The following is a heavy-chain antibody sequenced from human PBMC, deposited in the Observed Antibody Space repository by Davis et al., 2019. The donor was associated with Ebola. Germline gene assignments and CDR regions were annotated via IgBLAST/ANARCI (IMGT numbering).Heavy chain of an antibody. Sequence: PGGSLRLSCAASGFTFSSYAMSWVRQAPGKGLEWVSTLGLSADTYYADSVKGRFTISRDNSESTLYLQMNSLRAEDTAVYYCAKDLRHPRECSGGNCYSSPFDYWGQGTLVTVSS. V-gene: IGHV3-23*01. D-gene: IGHD2-15*01. CDR3: AKDLRHPRECSGGNCYSSPFDY. CDR1: GFTFSSYA. CDR2: LGLSADT. J-gene: IGHJ4*02.